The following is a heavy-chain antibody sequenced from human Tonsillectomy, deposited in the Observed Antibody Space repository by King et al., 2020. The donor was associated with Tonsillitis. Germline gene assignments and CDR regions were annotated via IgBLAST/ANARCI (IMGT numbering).Heavy chain of an antibody. CDR2: LSSGGTP. J-gene: IGHJ4*02. V-gene: IGHV3-53*01. D-gene: IGHD7-27*01. CDR3: ARLTGGFDY. Sequence: VQLVESGGILIQPGGSLRLSCSVSGFNVNTNYMTWVRQPPGKGLEWVSALSSGGTPYYADSVRGRFTISRDNSKNTLYLQMNSLRADDTAMYHCARLTGGFDYWGQGTLVTVSA. CDR1: GFNVNTNY.